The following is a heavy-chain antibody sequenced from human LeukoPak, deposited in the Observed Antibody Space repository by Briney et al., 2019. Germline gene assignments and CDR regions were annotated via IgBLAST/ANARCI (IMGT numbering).Heavy chain of an antibody. Sequence: GGSLRLSCAASGFTVSSNNMSWVRQAPGKGLEWVSVIYSGGSTYYADSVKGRFTISRDNSKNTLYLQMNSLRAEDTAVYYCARGKGLAWLLGPGYKDVWGKGTTVTVSS. CDR2: IYSGGST. V-gene: IGHV3-53*01. CDR3: ARGKGLAWLLGPGYKDV. J-gene: IGHJ6*03. D-gene: IGHD3-22*01. CDR1: GFTVSSNN.